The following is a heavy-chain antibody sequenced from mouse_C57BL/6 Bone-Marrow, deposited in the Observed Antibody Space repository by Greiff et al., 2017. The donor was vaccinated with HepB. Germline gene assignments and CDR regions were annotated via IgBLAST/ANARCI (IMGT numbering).Heavy chain of an antibody. V-gene: IGHV5-17*01. Sequence: EVKLVESGGGLVKPGGSLKLSCAASGFTFSDYGMHWVRQAPEKVLEWVAYISSGSSTIYYADTVKGRFTISRDNAKNTLFLQMTSLRSENTAMYYCARDYDYFDYWGQGTTLTVSS. J-gene: IGHJ2*01. CDR2: ISSGSSTI. D-gene: IGHD2-4*01. CDR1: GFTFSDYG. CDR3: ARDYDYFDY.